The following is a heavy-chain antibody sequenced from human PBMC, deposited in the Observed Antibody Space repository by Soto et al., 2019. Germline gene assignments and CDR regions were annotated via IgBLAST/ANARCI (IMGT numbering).Heavy chain of an antibody. CDR1: GFTFSSYG. CDR3: AKDSYMRQWLARVDAFDI. Sequence: PGGSLRLSCAASGFTFSSYGMHWVRQAPGKGLEWVAVISYDGSNKYYADSVKGRFTTSRDNSKNTLYLQMNSLRAEDTAVYYCAKDSYMRQWLARVDAFDIWGQGTMVTVSS. J-gene: IGHJ3*02. CDR2: ISYDGSNK. V-gene: IGHV3-30*18. D-gene: IGHD6-19*01.